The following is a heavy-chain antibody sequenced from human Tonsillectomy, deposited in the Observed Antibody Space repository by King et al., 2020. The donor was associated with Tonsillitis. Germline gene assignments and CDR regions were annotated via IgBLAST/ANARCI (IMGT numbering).Heavy chain of an antibody. CDR1: GYTFTGHY. D-gene: IGHD3-22*01. CDR2: INPDNGDT. J-gene: IGHJ1*01. CDR3: ATLASGSESSGFRFFRH. Sequence: VQLVESGAVVKKPGASVTVSCRTSGYTFTGHYVHWVRQAPGQGLEWMGWINPDNGDTTYMHKFQGRVTLTRSTPMTTAYMGLSGLRPDDTAVYYCATLASGSESSGFRFFRHWGQGTLVTVSS. V-gene: IGHV1-2*07.